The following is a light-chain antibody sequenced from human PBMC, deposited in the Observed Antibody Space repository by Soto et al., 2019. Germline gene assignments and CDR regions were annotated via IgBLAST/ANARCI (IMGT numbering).Light chain of an antibody. V-gene: IGLV1-51*01. CDR2: DDN. CDR1: SSNIGGNS. CDR3: GSWDSSLSAYV. J-gene: IGLJ1*01. Sequence: QCVMTQPPSVSAAPGQKVTISCSRSSSNIGGNSVSWYQQLTGTAPKLLIYDDNKRPSGIPDRFSGSKSGTSATLGITGFQTGDEADYYCGSWDSSLSAYVFGTGTKLTV.